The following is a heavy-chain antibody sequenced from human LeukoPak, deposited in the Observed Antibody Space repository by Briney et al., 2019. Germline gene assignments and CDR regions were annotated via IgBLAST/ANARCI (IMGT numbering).Heavy chain of an antibody. CDR2: VSAYGDNT. CDR1: GYTFINYG. D-gene: IGHD2-15*01. J-gene: IGHJ4*02. CDR3: ARDCIGCHGFDY. Sequence: ASVKVSCKTSGYTFINYGISWVRQAPGQGLEWMGWVSAYGDNTNYVQKFQGSVTMTTDTSTSTAYMELRSLRSDDTAIYYCARDCIGCHGFDYWGQGTLVTVSS. V-gene: IGHV1-18*01.